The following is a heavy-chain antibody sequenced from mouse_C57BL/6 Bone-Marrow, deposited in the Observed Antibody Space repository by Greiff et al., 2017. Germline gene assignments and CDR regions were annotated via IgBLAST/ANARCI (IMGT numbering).Heavy chain of an antibody. J-gene: IGHJ2*01. CDR1: GFNIKDDY. CDR2: IDPENGDT. CDR3: THGYSLDY. V-gene: IGHV14-4*01. D-gene: IGHD2-3*01. Sequence: VQLQQSGAELVRPGASVKLSCTASGFNIKDDYMHWVKQRPEQGLEWIGWIDPENGDTEYASKFQGKATITADTSSNTAYLQLSSLTSEDTAVYYCTHGYSLDYWGQGTTLTVSS.